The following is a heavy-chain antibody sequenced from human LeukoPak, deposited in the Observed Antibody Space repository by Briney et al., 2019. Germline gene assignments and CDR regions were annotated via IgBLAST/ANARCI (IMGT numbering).Heavy chain of an antibody. D-gene: IGHD3-3*02. CDR3: ARDRSVLAP. CDR1: GGSISSYY. CDR2: IYYSGST. V-gene: IGHV4-59*01. Sequence: SETLSLTCTVSGGSISSYYWSWIRQPPGKGMEWIGYIYYSGSTNYNPSLKSRVTISVDTSKNQFSLKLSSVTAADTAVYYCARDRSVLAPWGQGTLVTVSS. J-gene: IGHJ5*02.